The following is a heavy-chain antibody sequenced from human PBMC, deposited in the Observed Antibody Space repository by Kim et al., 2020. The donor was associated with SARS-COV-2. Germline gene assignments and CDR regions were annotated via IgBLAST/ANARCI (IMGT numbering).Heavy chain of an antibody. CDR2: ISSSGSTI. J-gene: IGHJ6*03. V-gene: IGHV3-11*01. CDR3: ARLDIVVVPAAGDYYYYMDV. CDR1: GFTFSDYY. Sequence: GGSLRLSCAASGFTFSDYYMSWIRQAPGKGLEWVSYISSSGSTIYYADSVKGRFTISRDNAKNSLYLQMNSLRAEDTAVYYCARLDIVVVPAAGDYYYYMDVWGKGTTVTVSS. D-gene: IGHD2-2*03.